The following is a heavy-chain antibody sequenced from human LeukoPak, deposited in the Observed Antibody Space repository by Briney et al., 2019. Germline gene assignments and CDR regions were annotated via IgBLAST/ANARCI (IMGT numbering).Heavy chain of an antibody. Sequence: GGSLRLSCAVSGFSITNYWMTWVRQAPGKGLEWVANIKGDGSEKYYVDSVKGRFTTSRDNDKNYLYLQMSSLRDEDTAVYYCVRQAGVSWGQGTLVTVSS. CDR3: VRQAGVS. CDR2: IKGDGSEK. CDR1: GFSITNYW. J-gene: IGHJ5*02. V-gene: IGHV3-7*01. D-gene: IGHD6-19*01.